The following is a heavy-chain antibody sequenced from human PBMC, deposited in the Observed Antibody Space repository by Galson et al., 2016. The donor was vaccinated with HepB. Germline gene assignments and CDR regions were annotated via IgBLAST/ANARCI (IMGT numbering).Heavy chain of an antibody. V-gene: IGHV1-46*01. CDR3: ARGGYYDSSGSLRY. CDR2: INPTGGST. CDR1: GYTFTRYY. J-gene: IGHJ3*01. D-gene: IGHD3-22*01. Sequence: SVKVSCKASGYTFTRYYIHWVRQAPGQGLEWMGIINPTGGSTKDAPKFQGRVTMTRDTSTSTVYMELSSLRSEDTAVYFCARGGYYDSSGSLRYWGQGTVVTVSS.